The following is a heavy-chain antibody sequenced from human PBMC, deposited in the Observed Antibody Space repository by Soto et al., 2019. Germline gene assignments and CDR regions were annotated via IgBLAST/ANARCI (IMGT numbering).Heavy chain of an antibody. CDR3: AKVADALTTEVVIRNFDY. J-gene: IGHJ4*02. Sequence: DVQLLESGGGLAQPGGSLRLSCAASGFTFSNYGMTWVRQAPGKGLEWVSGISGSGTNTFYADAVKGRFAISRDNSKNTLYLQMNSLRADDTAVYYRAKVADALTTEVVIRNFDYWGQGTLVTVSS. CDR2: ISGSGTNT. CDR1: GFTFSNYG. D-gene: IGHD3-22*01. V-gene: IGHV3-23*01.